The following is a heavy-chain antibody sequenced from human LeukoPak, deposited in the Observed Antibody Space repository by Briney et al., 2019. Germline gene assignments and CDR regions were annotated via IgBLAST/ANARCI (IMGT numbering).Heavy chain of an antibody. CDR3: ARNPREGDYGYYYYYMDV. V-gene: IGHV4-59*08. J-gene: IGHJ6*03. CDR2: IYYSGST. CDR1: GGSINSNY. D-gene: IGHD4-17*01. Sequence: SETLSLTCTVSGGSINSNYWSWIRQPPGKGLEWIGYIYYSGSTNYDPSLKSRVTISVDTSKNQFSLKLSSVTAADTAVYYCARNPREGDYGYYYYYMDVWGKGTTVTVSS.